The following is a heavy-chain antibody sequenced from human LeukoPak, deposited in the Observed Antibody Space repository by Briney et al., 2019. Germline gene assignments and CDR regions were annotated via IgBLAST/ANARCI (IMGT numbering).Heavy chain of an antibody. CDR1: GFTFSSYA. CDR2: ISYDGSNK. J-gene: IGHJ4*02. V-gene: IGHV3-30*04. CDR3: ARVGDNNFFDY. Sequence: GGSLRLSCAASGFTFSSYAMHWVRQAPGKGLEWVAVISYDGSNKYYADSVKGRFTISRDNSKNTLYLQMASLRADDMAVYYCARVGDNNFFDYWGRGTLVTVAS. D-gene: IGHD2-21*02.